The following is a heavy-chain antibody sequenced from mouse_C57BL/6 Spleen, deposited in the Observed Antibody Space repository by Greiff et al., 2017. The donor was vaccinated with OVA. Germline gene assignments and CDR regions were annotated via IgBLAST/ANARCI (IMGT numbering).Heavy chain of an antibody. CDR1: GYTFTSYW. CDR3: AREGSFYYYGSESMDD. V-gene: IGHV1-53*01. D-gene: IGHD1-1*01. J-gene: IGHJ4*01. Sequence: VQGVESGTELVKPGASVKLSCKASGYTFTSYWMHWVKQRPGQGLEWIGNINPSNGGTNYNEKFKSKATLTVDKSSSTDYMQLSSLTSEDSAVYYGAREGSFYYYGSESMDDWGQGTSVSVSS. CDR2: INPSNGGT.